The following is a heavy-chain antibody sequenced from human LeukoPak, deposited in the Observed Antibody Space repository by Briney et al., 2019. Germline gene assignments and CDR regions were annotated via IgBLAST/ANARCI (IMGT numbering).Heavy chain of an antibody. J-gene: IGHJ3*02. CDR2: ISYDGGIK. CDR1: GFTFSSYV. Sequence: GGSLRLFCAVSGFTFSSYVMHWVRQAPGRGLEWVVVISYDGGIKYYADSLKGRFTISRDNSKITMYLQMNSLRAEDTAVYYCARDESDYDYVWGHWPPKNPFHIWGQGTMVTVSS. CDR3: ARDESDYDYVWGHWPPKNPFHI. D-gene: IGHD3-16*01. V-gene: IGHV3-30-3*01.